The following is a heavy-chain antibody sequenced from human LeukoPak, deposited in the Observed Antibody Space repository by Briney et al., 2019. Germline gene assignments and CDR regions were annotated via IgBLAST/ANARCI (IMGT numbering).Heavy chain of an antibody. CDR1: GYTFTSYG. Sequence: WASVKVSCKASGYTFTSYGISWVRQAPGQGLEWMGWISAYNGNTNYAQKLQGRVTMTTDTSTSTAYMELRSLRSDDTAVYYCARDSHIVLMVYAPEDNYYYYYGMDVWGQGTTVTVSS. CDR2: ISAYNGNT. D-gene: IGHD2-8*01. V-gene: IGHV1-18*01. CDR3: ARDSHIVLMVYAPEDNYYYYYGMDV. J-gene: IGHJ6*02.